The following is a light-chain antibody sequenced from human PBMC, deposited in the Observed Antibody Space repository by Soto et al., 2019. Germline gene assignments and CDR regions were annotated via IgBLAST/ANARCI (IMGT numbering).Light chain of an antibody. CDR2: GVS. Sequence: EIVMTQSPATLSVSPGERATLSCRAIQSVTSLAWYQQKPGQSPKLLIYGVSTRATDIPARFSGSGSGTEFTLTSSSVQSEDFAFYYCQQYINWRFGQGTKVEIK. J-gene: IGKJ1*01. CDR1: QSVTS. V-gene: IGKV3-15*01. CDR3: QQYINWR.